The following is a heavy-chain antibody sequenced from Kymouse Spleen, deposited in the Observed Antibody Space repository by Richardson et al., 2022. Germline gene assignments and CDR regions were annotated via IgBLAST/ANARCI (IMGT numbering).Heavy chain of an antibody. J-gene: IGHJ6*02. CDR1: GGSVSSGSYY. CDR3: ARGYYGSGSYRAHYYYYYYGMDV. Sequence: QVQLQESGPGLVKPSETLSLTCTVSGGSVSSGSYYWSWIRQPPGKGLEWIGYIYYSGSTNYNPSLKSRVTISVDTSKNQFSLKLSSVTAADTAVYYCARGYYGSGSYRAHYYYYYYGMDVWGQGTTVTVSS. CDR2: IYYSGST. V-gene: IGHV4-61*01. D-gene: IGHD3-10*01.